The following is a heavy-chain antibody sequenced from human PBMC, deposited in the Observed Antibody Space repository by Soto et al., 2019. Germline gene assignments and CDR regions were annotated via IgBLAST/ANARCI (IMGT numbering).Heavy chain of an antibody. V-gene: IGHV3-30-3*01. CDR2: ISYDGSNK. Sequence: QVQLVESGGGVVQPGRSLRLSCAASGFTFSSYAMHWVRQAPGKGLEWVAVISYDGSNKYYADSVKGRFTISRDNSKNTLYLQRNSLRAEDTAVYYCARTSVGATIPFDYWGQGTLVTVFS. CDR3: ARTSVGATIPFDY. D-gene: IGHD1-26*01. CDR1: GFTFSSYA. J-gene: IGHJ4*02.